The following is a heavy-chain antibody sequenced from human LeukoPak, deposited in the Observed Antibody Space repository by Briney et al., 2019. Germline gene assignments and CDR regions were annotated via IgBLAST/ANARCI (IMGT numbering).Heavy chain of an antibody. CDR1: GFTFNSYI. CDR3: AKDRTVGASYWYFDL. Sequence: GGSLRLSCAASGFTFNSYIMNWVRQAPGKGLEWVSSISGFGGSTYYADSVKGRFTISRDSSKNTLFLHMNTLRAEDTAIYYCAKDRTVGASYWYFDLWGRGTLVTVSS. D-gene: IGHD1-26*01. V-gene: IGHV3-23*01. J-gene: IGHJ2*01. CDR2: ISGFGGST.